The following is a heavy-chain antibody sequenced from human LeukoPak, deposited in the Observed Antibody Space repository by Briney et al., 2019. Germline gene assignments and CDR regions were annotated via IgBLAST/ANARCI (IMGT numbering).Heavy chain of an antibody. Sequence: PSETLSLTCIVSGGSIDTYYWSWIRQPPGKGLEWIAYIFYTGSTNYNPSLKSRVTISIDRSKNQFSLKLSSVTAADTAVYYCARDSGFGEPFDYWGQGTLVTVSS. CDR1: GGSIDTYY. D-gene: IGHD3-10*01. V-gene: IGHV4-59*01. CDR2: IFYTGST. J-gene: IGHJ4*02. CDR3: ARDSGFGEPFDY.